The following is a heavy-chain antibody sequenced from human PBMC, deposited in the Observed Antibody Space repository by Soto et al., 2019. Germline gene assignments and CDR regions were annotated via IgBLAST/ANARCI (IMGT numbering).Heavy chain of an antibody. CDR3: ARVSGTCTSCYWQGWFDS. CDR2: IYHSGRT. V-gene: IGHV4-30-4*01. CDR1: GASISSGDYY. D-gene: IGHD2-15*01. J-gene: IGHJ5*01. Sequence: NPSETLSLTCTVSGASISSGDYYWSWIRQPPGEGLEWIGYIYHSGRTYYNPSLKSRAIISVDTSKNQFSLLLASVTAADTAAYYCARVSGTCTSCYWQGWFDSWGQGTLVTVCS.